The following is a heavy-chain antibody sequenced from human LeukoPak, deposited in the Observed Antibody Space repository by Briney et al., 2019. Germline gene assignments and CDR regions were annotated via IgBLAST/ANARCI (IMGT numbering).Heavy chain of an antibody. J-gene: IGHJ6*02. CDR3: ARERVVPAAIHYYYYGMDV. D-gene: IGHD2-2*01. CDR2: IIPILGIA. Sequence: ASVKVSCKASGGTFSSYAISWVRQAPGQGLERMGRIIPILGIANYAQKFQGRVTITADKSTSTAYMELSSLRSEDTAVYYCARERVVPAAIHYYYYGMDVWGQGTTVTVSS. V-gene: IGHV1-69*04. CDR1: GGTFSSYA.